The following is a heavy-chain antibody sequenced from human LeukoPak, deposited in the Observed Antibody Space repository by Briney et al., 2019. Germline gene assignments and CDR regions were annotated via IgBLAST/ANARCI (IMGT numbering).Heavy chain of an antibody. D-gene: IGHD6-13*01. J-gene: IGHJ4*02. Sequence: GGSLRLSCAASGFTFSSYWTSWVRQAPGKGLEWVANIKQDGSEKYYVDSVKGRFTISRDNAKNSLYLQMNSLRAEDTAVYYCATDHSSSWYPGDYWGQGTLVTVSS. V-gene: IGHV3-7*01. CDR2: IKQDGSEK. CDR1: GFTFSSYW. CDR3: ATDHSSSWYPGDY.